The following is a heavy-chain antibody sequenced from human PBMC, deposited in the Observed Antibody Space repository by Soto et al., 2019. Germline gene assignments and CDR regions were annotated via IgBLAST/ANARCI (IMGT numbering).Heavy chain of an antibody. CDR1: GGTFSSYA. CDR3: ARGLNDYDSSGYQGY. CDR2: IIPIFGTA. D-gene: IGHD3-22*01. V-gene: IGHV1-69*13. Sequence: ASVTVSCKASGGTFSSYAISWVRQAPGQGLEWMGGIIPIFGTANYAQKFQGRVTITADESTSTAYMELSSLRSEDTAVYYCARGLNDYDSSGYQGYWGHGTLGTVSS. J-gene: IGHJ1*01.